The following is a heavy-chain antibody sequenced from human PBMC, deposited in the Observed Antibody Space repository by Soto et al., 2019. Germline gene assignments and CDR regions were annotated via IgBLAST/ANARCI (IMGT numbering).Heavy chain of an antibody. J-gene: IGHJ6*02. CDR2: ISGSGGST. Sequence: GGSLRLSCAASGFTFSSYAMSWVRQAPGKGLEWVSAISGSGGSTYYADSVKGRFTISRDNSKNTLYLQMNSLRAEDTAVYYCAKDRPSYYDILNYYGMDVWGQGTTVTVSS. CDR3: AKDRPSYYDILNYYGMDV. D-gene: IGHD3-9*01. V-gene: IGHV3-23*01. CDR1: GFTFSSYA.